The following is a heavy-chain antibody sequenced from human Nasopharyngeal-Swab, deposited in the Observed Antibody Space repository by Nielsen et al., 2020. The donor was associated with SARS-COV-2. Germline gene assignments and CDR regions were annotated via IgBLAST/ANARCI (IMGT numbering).Heavy chain of an antibody. CDR1: GYTLTELS. CDR3: ATDYAIFGVVRFDY. J-gene: IGHJ4*02. CDR2: FDPEDGET. Sequence: ASVKVSCKASGYTLTELSMHWVRQAPGKGLEWMGGFDPEDGETIYAQKFQGRVTMTEDTSTDTAYMELSSLRSEDTAVYYCATDYAIFGVVRFDYWGQGTLVTVSS. V-gene: IGHV1-24*01. D-gene: IGHD3-3*01.